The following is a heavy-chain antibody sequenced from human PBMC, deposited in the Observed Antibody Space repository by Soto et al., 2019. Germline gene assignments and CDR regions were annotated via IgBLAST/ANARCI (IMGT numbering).Heavy chain of an antibody. CDR3: ARGAGRDGYNFDY. CDR1: GFTFTGYY. D-gene: IGHD5-12*01. J-gene: IGHJ4*02. CDR2: INANSGGT. Sequence: VASVKVSCKTSGFTFTGYYMHWVRQAPGQGFVWMGWINANSGGTIYAQKFHGWVTMTRDMSISTAYMELSRLTSDDTAVYYCARGAGRDGYNFDYWGQGTLVTVSS. V-gene: IGHV1-2*04.